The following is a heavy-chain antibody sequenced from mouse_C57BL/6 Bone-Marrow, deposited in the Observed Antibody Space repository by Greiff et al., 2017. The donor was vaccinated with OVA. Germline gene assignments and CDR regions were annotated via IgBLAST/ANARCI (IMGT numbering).Heavy chain of an antibody. CDR2: ISDGGSYT. J-gene: IGHJ4*01. Sequence: EVHLVESGGGLVKPGGSLKLSCAASGFTFSSYAMSWVRQTPEKRLEWVATISDGGSYTYYPDNVKGRFTISRDNAENNPYLQMSHLKSEDTAVYYGESGGTGYAVDYWGQGTSVTVSS. V-gene: IGHV5-4*01. D-gene: IGHD3-3*01. CDR1: GFTFSSYA. CDR3: ESGGTGYAVDY.